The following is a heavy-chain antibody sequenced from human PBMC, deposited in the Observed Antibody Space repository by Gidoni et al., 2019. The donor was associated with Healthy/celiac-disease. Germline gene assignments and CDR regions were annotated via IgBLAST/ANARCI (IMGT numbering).Heavy chain of an antibody. V-gene: IGHV4-59*08. CDR3: ARHGYSYGYLDY. D-gene: IGHD5-18*01. Sequence: QVQLQESGPGLVKPSETLSLPCTVSGGSISSYYWSWIRQPPGKGLEWIGYIYYSGSTNYNPSLKSRVTISVDTSKNQFSLKLSSVTAADTAVYYCARHGYSYGYLDYWGQGTLVTVSS. CDR1: GGSISSYY. CDR2: IYYSGST. J-gene: IGHJ4*02.